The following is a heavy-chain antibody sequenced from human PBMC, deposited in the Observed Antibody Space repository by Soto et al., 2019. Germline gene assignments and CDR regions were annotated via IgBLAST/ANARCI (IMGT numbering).Heavy chain of an antibody. CDR3: ARNFRTPGSGSYMDV. CDR2: IYYSGST. CDR1: GGSISSYY. D-gene: IGHD3-3*01. V-gene: IGHV4-59*01. Sequence: SETLSLTCTVSGGSISSYYWSWIRQPPGKGLEWIGYIYYSGSTNYNPSLKSRVTISVDTSKNQFSLKLSSVTAADTAVYYCARNFRTPGSGSYMDVWGKGTTVTVSS. J-gene: IGHJ6*03.